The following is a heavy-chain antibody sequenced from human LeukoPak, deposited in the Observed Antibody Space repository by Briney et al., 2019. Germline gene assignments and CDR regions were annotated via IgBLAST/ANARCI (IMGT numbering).Heavy chain of an antibody. CDR2: IYYSGST. CDR1: GGSISSGDYY. V-gene: IGHV4-30-4*01. J-gene: IGHJ4*02. D-gene: IGHD1-1*01. Sequence: PSETLSLTCTVSGGSISSGDYYWRWGRQPPGKSLESIGYIYYSGSTYYNPSLTSRVTISVDTSKNQSSLKLSSVTAADTAVYYCARAVGTDWGQGTLVTVSS. CDR3: ARAVGTD.